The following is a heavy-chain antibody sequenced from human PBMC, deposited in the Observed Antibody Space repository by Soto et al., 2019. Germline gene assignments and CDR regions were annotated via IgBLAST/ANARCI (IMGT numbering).Heavy chain of an antibody. D-gene: IGHD6-25*01. CDR2: IIPIFGTA. Sequence: ASVKVSCKASGGTFSSYAISWGRQAPGQGLEWMGGIIPIFGTANYAQKFQGRVTITADESTSTAYMELSSLRSEDTAVYYCARGARLHQTKRPPWYYYYMDVWGKGTTVTVSS. CDR3: ARGARLHQTKRPPWYYYYMDV. V-gene: IGHV1-69*13. J-gene: IGHJ6*03. CDR1: GGTFSSYA.